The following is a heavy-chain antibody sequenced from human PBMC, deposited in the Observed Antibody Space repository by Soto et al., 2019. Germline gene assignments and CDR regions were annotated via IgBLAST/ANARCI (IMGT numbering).Heavy chain of an antibody. CDR2: ISGSGGST. CDR3: AKDLRDSGYGSHFPPRGVDY. Sequence: GGSLRLSCAASGFTFSSYAMSWVRQAPGKGLEWVSAISGSGGSTYYADSVKGRFAISRDNSKNTLYLQMNSLRAEDTAVYYCAKDLRDSGYGSHFPPRGVDYWGQGTLVTVSS. D-gene: IGHD5-12*01. CDR1: GFTFSSYA. J-gene: IGHJ4*02. V-gene: IGHV3-23*01.